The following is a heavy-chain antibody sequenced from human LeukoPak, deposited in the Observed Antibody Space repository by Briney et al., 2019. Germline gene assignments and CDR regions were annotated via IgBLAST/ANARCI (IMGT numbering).Heavy chain of an antibody. CDR3: ARRGYCSSTSCYAAPAEYFQH. CDR1: GYTYTNYY. J-gene: IGHJ1*01. V-gene: IGHV1-46*01. Sequence: ASVKVSCKASGYTYTNYYMHWVRQAPGQGLEWMGIINPSGGSTSYAQKFQGRVTMTRDTSTSTVYMELSSLRSEDTAVYYCARRGYCSSTSCYAAPAEYFQHWGQGTLVTVSS. CDR2: INPSGGST. D-gene: IGHD2-2*01.